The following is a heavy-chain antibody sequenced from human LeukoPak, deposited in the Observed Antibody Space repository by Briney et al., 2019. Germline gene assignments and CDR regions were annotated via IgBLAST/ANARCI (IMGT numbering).Heavy chain of an antibody. J-gene: IGHJ3*02. CDR3: ARTSASRTNSNSYYFETTKKNAFDI. CDR2: ISAYSGDK. D-gene: IGHD3-22*01. CDR1: GGTFSSYA. V-gene: IGHV1-18*01. Sequence: GASVKVSCKASGGTFSSYAISWVRQAPGQGLEWMGWISAYSGDKDFAQKFQGRVTMTTDTSTSTAYMELRSLSSDDTAVYYCARTSASRTNSNSYYFETTKKNAFDIWGQGTMVTVSS.